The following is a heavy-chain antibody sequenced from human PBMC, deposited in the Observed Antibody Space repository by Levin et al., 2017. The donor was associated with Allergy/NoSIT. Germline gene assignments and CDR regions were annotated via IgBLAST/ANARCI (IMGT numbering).Heavy chain of an antibody. J-gene: IGHJ4*02. V-gene: IGHV4-39*01. Sequence: PSETLSLTCTVSGGSISSSSYYWGWIRQPPGKGLEWIGSLFYSGSTYYNPSLKSRVTISVDTSKNQFSLKLSSVTAADTAVYYCARHSSWYGNFDYWGQGTLVTVSS. CDR3: ARHSSWYGNFDY. CDR2: LFYSGST. D-gene: IGHD6-13*01. CDR1: GGSISSSSYY.